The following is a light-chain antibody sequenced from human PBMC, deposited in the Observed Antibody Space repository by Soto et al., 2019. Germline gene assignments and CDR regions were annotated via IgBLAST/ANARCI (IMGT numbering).Light chain of an antibody. V-gene: IGLV2-14*01. Sequence: QSCLTQPASVSASPGQSITISCTGTSSDVGGYNYVSWYQQHPGKAPKLMIYEVSNRPSGVSNRFSGSKSGNTASLTISGLQAEDEADYYCSSYTSSSTPRYVFGTGTEVTVL. CDR2: EVS. CDR1: SSDVGGYNY. CDR3: SSYTSSSTPRYV. J-gene: IGLJ1*01.